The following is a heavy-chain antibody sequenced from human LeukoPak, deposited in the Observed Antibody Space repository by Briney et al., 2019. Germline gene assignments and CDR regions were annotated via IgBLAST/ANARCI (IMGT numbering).Heavy chain of an antibody. CDR2: ISYDGSNK. V-gene: IGHV3-30-3*01. CDR3: ARTYYYGSGSYVAFDI. CDR1: GFTFSSYA. D-gene: IGHD3-10*01. J-gene: IGHJ3*02. Sequence: GGSLRLSCAASGFTFSSYAMHWVRQAPGKGLEWVAVISYDGSNKYYADSVKGRFTISRDNSKNTLYLQMNSLRAEDTAVYYCARTYYYGSGSYVAFDIWGQGTMVTVSS.